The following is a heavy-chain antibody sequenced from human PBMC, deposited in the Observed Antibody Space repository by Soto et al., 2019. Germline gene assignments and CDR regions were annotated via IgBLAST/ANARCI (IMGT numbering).Heavy chain of an antibody. CDR1: GGTFSNYA. D-gene: IGHD1-20*01. CDR3: ARFWGNWNYPDY. V-gene: IGHV1-69*05. J-gene: IGHJ4*02. Sequence: ASVKVSCKASGGTFSNYAISWVRQAPGQGLEWMGGIIPINGTANYAQKFQDRVTMTTDASTSTAYMELRSLRSDDTAVYYCARFWGNWNYPDYWGQGTLVTVSS. CDR2: IIPINGTA.